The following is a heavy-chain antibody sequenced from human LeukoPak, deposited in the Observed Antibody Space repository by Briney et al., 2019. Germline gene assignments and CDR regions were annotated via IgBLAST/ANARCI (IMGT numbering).Heavy chain of an antibody. CDR3: ARHDYYGSWINNWFDP. J-gene: IGHJ5*02. CDR2: IYHSGST. CDR1: GYSISSGYY. V-gene: IGHV4-38-2*02. D-gene: IGHD3-10*01. Sequence: PSETLSLTCTVSGYSISSGYYWGWIRQPPGKGLEWIGSIYHSGSTNYNPSLKSRVTISVDTSKDQFSLKLSSVTAADTAVYYCARHDYYGSWINNWFDPWGQGTLVTVSS.